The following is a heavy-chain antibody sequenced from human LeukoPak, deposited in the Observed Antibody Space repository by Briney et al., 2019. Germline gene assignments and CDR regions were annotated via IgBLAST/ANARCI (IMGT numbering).Heavy chain of an antibody. CDR2: ISSSSSYI. CDR3: TTDRVVGLPFDY. Sequence: GGSLRLSRAASGFTFSSYSMNWVRQAPGKGLEWVSSISSSSSYIYYADSVKGRFTISRDNAKNSLYLQMNSLKTEDTAVYYCTTDRVVGLPFDYWGQGTLVTVSS. J-gene: IGHJ4*02. CDR1: GFTFSSYS. V-gene: IGHV3-21*03. D-gene: IGHD3/OR15-3a*01.